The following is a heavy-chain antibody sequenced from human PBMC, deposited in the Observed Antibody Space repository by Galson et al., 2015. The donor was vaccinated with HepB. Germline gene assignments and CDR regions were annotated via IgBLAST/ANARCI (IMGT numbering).Heavy chain of an antibody. CDR2: MSSSGAI. D-gene: IGHD6-19*01. Sequence: SLRLSCAVSGLTFSTYGITWVRQAPGKGLEWVSGMSSSGAIFYADSVKGRFTFSGDNSKNTVYLQMSSLRVEDTALYYCATTGWLGEFWGRGTLVTVSS. J-gene: IGHJ4*02. V-gene: IGHV3-23*01. CDR1: GLTFSTYG. CDR3: ATTGWLGEF.